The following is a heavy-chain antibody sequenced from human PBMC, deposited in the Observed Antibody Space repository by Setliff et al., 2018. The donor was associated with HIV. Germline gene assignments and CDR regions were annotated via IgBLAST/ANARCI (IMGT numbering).Heavy chain of an antibody. CDR1: GDSITTYY. CDR2: IHSSGST. J-gene: IGHJ6*03. CDR3: ARGTCSGGTCSGRYSYFYMDV. V-gene: IGHV4-59*08. Sequence: PSETLSLTCIVSGDSITTYYWSWIRQSPAKGLEWIGYIHSSGSTKYNPSLKSRVIISLDTSKSQFSLRLNSVTAADTAVYYCARGTCSGGTCSGRYSYFYMDVWGKGTAVTVSS. D-gene: IGHD2-15*01.